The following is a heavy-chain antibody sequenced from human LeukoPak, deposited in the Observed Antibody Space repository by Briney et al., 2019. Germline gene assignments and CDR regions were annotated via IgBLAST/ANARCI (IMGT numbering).Heavy chain of an antibody. Sequence: GGSLRLSCAASGFTFSCCGMHWVRQAPGKGLEWVAMIWYDGSSKYYGDSVKGRFTISRDNSKNTVYLQMDSLRTEDTAFYYCAKDVGSGSHPASWGQGTLVTVSS. CDR1: GFTFSCCG. V-gene: IGHV3-33*06. CDR2: IWYDGSSK. CDR3: AKDVGSGSHPAS. J-gene: IGHJ5*02. D-gene: IGHD1-26*01.